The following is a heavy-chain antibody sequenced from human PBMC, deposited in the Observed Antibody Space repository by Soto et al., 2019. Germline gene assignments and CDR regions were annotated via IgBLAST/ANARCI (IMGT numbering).Heavy chain of an antibody. Sequence: GGSLRLSCAASGFTFSSYAMHWVRQAPGKGLEWVAVISYDGSNKYYADSVKGRFTISRDNSKNTLYLQMNSLRAEDTAVYYCARDPRYSGYDSRLDYWGQGTMVTVYS. J-gene: IGHJ4*02. CDR2: ISYDGSNK. V-gene: IGHV3-30-3*01. D-gene: IGHD5-12*01. CDR3: ARDPRYSGYDSRLDY. CDR1: GFTFSSYA.